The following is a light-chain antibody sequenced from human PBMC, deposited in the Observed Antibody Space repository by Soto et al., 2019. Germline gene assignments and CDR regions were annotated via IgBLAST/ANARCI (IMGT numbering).Light chain of an antibody. CDR2: GTN. Sequence: ELTQPPSASGTPGQRVTISCSGSSSNIGINTVNWYQQLPGTAPKLLIYGTNQRPSGVPDRFSGSKSGTSGSLAISGLQSEDEADYYCAAWDDGLNGSLFGGGTKVTVL. CDR1: SSNIGINT. J-gene: IGLJ3*02. V-gene: IGLV1-44*01. CDR3: AAWDDGLNGSL.